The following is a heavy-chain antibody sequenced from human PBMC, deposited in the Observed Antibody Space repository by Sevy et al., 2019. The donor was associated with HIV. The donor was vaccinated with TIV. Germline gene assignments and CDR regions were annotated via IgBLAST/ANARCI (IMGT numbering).Heavy chain of an antibody. V-gene: IGHV4-38-2*02. D-gene: IGHD3-9*01. CDR1: GYSISSGYL. CDR3: ANFGRLLIINGDAFDV. J-gene: IGHJ3*01. CDR2: VDHTGIT. Sequence: SETLSLTCTVSGYSISSGYLWGWIRQPPGKGLEWIGSVDHTGITYYNPSLKSRVTTSVDTSKNQFSLRLSSVTAADTDVYYCANFGRLLIINGDAFDVWGQGTMVTVSS.